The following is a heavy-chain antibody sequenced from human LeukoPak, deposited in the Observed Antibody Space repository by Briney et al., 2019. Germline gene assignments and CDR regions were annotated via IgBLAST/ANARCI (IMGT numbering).Heavy chain of an antibody. V-gene: IGHV4-31*03. Sequence: PSETLSLTCTVSGGSISSGGYYWSWIRQHPGKGLEWIGYIYYSGSTYYNPSLKSRVTISVDKSKNQFSLKLSSVTAADTAVYYCARDSVGWPTPYYYGMDVWGQGTTVTVSS. CDR2: IYYSGST. CDR1: GGSISSGGYY. J-gene: IGHJ6*02. CDR3: ARDSVGWPTPYYYGMDV. D-gene: IGHD6-19*01.